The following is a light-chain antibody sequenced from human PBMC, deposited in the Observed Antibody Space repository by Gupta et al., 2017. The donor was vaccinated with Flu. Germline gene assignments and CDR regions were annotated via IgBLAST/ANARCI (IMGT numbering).Light chain of an antibody. J-gene: IGLJ3*02. CDR1: SSDVGGYNY. V-gene: IGLV2-11*01. Sequence: QSALTQPRSVSGSPGQSVTIPCTGTSSDVGGYNYVSWYQQHPGKAPKVMIYDVTKRPSGVPDRFSGSKSGNTASLTISGLQAEDEADYYCCSFAGSYTWVFGGGTKVTVL. CDR3: CSFAGSYTWV. CDR2: DVT.